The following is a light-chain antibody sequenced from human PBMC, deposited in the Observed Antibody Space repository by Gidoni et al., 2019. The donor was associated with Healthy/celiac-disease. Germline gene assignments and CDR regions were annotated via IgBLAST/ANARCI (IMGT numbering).Light chain of an antibody. V-gene: IGKV1-39*01. Sequence: DIQMTQSPSSLSASVGDSVTITCRASKSISSYLNWYQQKPGKAPKLLIYAESSLQSGVTSRFSGSGSGTDFTLTISSLQPEDFATYYCQQSYSTPLTFGGGTKVEIK. J-gene: IGKJ4*01. CDR3: QQSYSTPLT. CDR2: AES. CDR1: KSISSY.